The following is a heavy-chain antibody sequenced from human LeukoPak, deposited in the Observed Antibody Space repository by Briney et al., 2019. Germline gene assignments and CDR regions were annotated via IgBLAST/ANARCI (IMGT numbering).Heavy chain of an antibody. CDR2: ISGSGGST. Sequence: GGSLRLSCAASGFTFSSYPMRWVRQPPGKGLEWVSAISGSGGSTYYADSVKGRFTISRDNSKNTLYLQMNSLRAEDTAVYYCAKGLYDYVWGSYRHIDYWGQGTLVTVSS. CDR1: GFTFSSYP. J-gene: IGHJ4*02. V-gene: IGHV3-23*01. CDR3: AKGLYDYVWGSYRHIDY. D-gene: IGHD3-16*02.